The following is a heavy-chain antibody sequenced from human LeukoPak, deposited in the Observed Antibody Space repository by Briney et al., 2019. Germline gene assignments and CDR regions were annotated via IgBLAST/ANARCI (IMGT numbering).Heavy chain of an antibody. CDR2: INPNSGGT. Sequence: ASVKVSCKASGYTFTGYYMHWVRQAPGQGLEWMGRINPNSGGTNYAQKFQGGVTMTRDTSISTAYMELSRLRSDDTAVYYCAREKVRQSGMDVWGQGTTVTVSS. CDR1: GYTFTGYY. D-gene: IGHD2-2*01. CDR3: AREKVRQSGMDV. V-gene: IGHV1-2*06. J-gene: IGHJ6*02.